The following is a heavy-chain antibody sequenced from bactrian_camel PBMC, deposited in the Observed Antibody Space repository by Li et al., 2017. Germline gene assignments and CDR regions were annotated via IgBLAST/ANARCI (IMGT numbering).Heavy chain of an antibody. Sequence: HVQLVESGGGSVQAGGSLRLSCAVSGFTRDPACMAWFRQAPGKGLEYVSAIDDDSSTTRYADSVKDRFTISRDNAKNTLYLQMHSLKTEDTAVYYCATDYMFRGRGNYWGQGTQVTVS. J-gene: IGHJ4*01. V-gene: IGHV3S1*01. CDR1: GFTRDPAC. CDR3: ATDYMFRGRGNY. CDR2: IDDDSSTT.